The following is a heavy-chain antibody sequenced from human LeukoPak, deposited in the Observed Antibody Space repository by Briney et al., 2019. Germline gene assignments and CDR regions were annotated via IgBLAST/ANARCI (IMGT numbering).Heavy chain of an antibody. CDR1: GLIFSSYG. Sequence: GRSLRLSCAASGLIFSSYGMHWVRQAAGKGLEWVAVICYDGSNKYYADSVKGRFTISRNNSKTSLYLQMNSLRAEDTAVYYCARDRTSSRWPYFDYWGQGTLVTVSS. CDR2: ICYDGSNK. V-gene: IGHV3-33*01. J-gene: IGHJ4*02. CDR3: ARDRTSSRWPYFDY. D-gene: IGHD6-13*01.